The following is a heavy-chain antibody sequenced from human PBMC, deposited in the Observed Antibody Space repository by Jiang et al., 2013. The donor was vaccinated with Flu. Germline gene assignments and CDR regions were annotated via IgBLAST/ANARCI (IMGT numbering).Heavy chain of an antibody. CDR2: ISYTGST. CDR1: GGSISSTTYY. CDR3: ARRTEY. V-gene: IGHV4-39*01. J-gene: IGHJ4*02. Sequence: LLKPSETLSLTCTVSGGSISSTTYYWGWIRQPPRKGLEWLGFISYTGSTYYNPSLNSRVTVSVDTSKTQFSLKLSSVTAADTAVYYCARRTEYWGQGTLVTVSS.